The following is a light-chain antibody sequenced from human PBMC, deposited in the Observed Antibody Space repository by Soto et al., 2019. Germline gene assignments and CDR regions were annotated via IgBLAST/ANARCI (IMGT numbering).Light chain of an antibody. CDR2: GAS. Sequence: EIVMTQSPGTLSVSPGERATLSCRASQSVSGNLAWYQQKPGQAPRLLIYGASTRATGIPVRFSGSGSGTESTPTISSLQSEDFAVYYCQQYNNWPRTFGQGTKVEIK. CDR1: QSVSGN. V-gene: IGKV3-15*01. CDR3: QQYNNWPRT. J-gene: IGKJ1*01.